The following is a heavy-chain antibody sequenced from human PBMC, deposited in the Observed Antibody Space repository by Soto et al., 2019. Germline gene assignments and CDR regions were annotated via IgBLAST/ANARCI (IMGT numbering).Heavy chain of an antibody. V-gene: IGHV3-53*02. J-gene: IGHJ3*01. D-gene: IGHD2-21*01. CDR2: IYSGGNT. Sequence: EVQLVETGGGLIQPGGSLRLSCAASGFTVGSSYMSWVRQAPGKGLEWASVIYSGGNTYYTDSVKGRFTISRDNSKNTLYLQMNSLRAEDTAVYYCARVLGDIPTWGQGTMVTVSS. CDR1: GFTVGSSY. CDR3: ARVLGDIPT.